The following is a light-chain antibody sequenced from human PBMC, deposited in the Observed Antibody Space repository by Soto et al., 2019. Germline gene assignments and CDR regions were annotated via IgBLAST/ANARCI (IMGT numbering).Light chain of an antibody. CDR3: HQYYSTPST. J-gene: IGKJ1*01. CDR2: WAS. Sequence: DIVMTQSPDSLAVSLGERATINCKSSQSVLYSSNNKNYLAWYQQKSGQPPKLLIYWASTRESGVPDRFSASRSATDFSLNISSLHVEDVAVYYYHQYYSTPSTFGHGTEVEI. V-gene: IGKV4-1*01. CDR1: QSVLYSSNNKNY.